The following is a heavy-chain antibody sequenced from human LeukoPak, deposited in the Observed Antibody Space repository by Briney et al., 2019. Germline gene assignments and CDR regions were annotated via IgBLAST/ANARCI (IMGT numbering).Heavy chain of an antibody. CDR3: ARDRTIYFDQ. CDR1: GFTFSSYA. CDR2: IIGSGGCT. Sequence: PGGSLRLSCAASGFTFSSYAMSWVRQAPGKGLEWVSAIIGSGGCTYYADSVKGRFTISRDNSKNTLSLQMNSLRAEDTAVYYCARDRTIYFDQWGQGILVTVSS. J-gene: IGHJ4*02. V-gene: IGHV3-23*01. D-gene: IGHD3-3*01.